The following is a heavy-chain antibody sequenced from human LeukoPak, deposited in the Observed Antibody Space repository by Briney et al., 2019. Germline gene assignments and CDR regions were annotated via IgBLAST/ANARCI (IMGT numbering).Heavy chain of an antibody. CDR3: TKELHVAVAVADYYYFYMDA. CDR1: GFAFSSIA. V-gene: IGHV3-23*01. Sequence: GGSLRLSCAASGFAFSSIAMGWVRQSPGKGLEWLSTINGGGNTTFYSDSVRGRFTISRDNSKNTLYLHMDSLRPDDTAIYYCTKELHVAVAVADYYYFYMDAWGRGTAVTVSS. CDR2: INGGGNTT. J-gene: IGHJ6*03. D-gene: IGHD6-19*01.